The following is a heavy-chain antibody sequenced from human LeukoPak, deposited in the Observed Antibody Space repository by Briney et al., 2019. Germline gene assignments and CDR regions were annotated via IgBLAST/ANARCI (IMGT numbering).Heavy chain of an antibody. D-gene: IGHD6-6*01. J-gene: IGHJ4*02. Sequence: GGSLRLSCAASGFTFSSYSMNWVRQAPGKGLEWVSYISSSSSTIYYADSVKGRFTISRDNAKNSLYLQMNSLRAEDTAVYYCARARPGLSFDYWGQGTLVTVSS. CDR1: GFTFSSYS. V-gene: IGHV3-48*01. CDR2: ISSSSSTI. CDR3: ARARPGLSFDY.